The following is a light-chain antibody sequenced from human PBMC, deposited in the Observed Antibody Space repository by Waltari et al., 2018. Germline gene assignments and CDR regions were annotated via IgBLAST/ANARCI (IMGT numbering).Light chain of an antibody. Sequence: VLTQPPSVSVAPGEAAKITCERDTTGSERVHWYQQKSGQAPVLVIYFENDRPPGTPERFSGSSSGNTATLTISRIEAGDEADYYCQLWDSNSDRPVFGTGTKVSV. J-gene: IGLJ1*01. CDR3: QLWDSNSDRPV. CDR2: FEN. V-gene: IGLV3-21*04. CDR1: TTGSER.